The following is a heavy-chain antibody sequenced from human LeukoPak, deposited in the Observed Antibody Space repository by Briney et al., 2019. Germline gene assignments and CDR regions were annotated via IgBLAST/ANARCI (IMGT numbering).Heavy chain of an antibody. CDR1: GFTFISYA. CDR3: AIIQLYYDGRGYSVQ. D-gene: IGHD3-22*01. CDR2: ITNSGGSA. J-gene: IGHJ4*02. Sequence: ESLRLSCAASGFTFISYALSCVRRAPARGGEGVSGITNSGGSASYADSVKGRLTISRDNPRNPLSVEMHTLSAEDTAVYYCAIIQLYYDGRGYSVQWGQGTLVTVSS. V-gene: IGHV3-23*01.